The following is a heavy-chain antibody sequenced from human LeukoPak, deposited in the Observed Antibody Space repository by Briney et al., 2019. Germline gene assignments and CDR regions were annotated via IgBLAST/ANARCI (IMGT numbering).Heavy chain of an antibody. CDR3: ARGYDFWSGYYLY. V-gene: IGHV3-7*04. D-gene: IGHD3-3*01. J-gene: IGHJ4*02. Sequence: PGGSLRLFCAASGFTFSSYWMSWVRQAPGKGLEWVANIKQDGSEKYYVDSVKGRFTISRDDAKNSLYLQMNSLRAEDTAVYYCARGYDFWSGYYLYWGRGTLVTVSS. CDR1: GFTFSSYW. CDR2: IKQDGSEK.